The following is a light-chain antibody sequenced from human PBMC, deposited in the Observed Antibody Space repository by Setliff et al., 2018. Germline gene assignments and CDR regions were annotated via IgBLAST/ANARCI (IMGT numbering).Light chain of an antibody. CDR1: KLGDKY. J-gene: IGLJ1*01. Sequence: ELTQPPSVSVSPGQTASITCSGDKLGDKYACWYQQKPGQSPVLVIYQDSKRPSGIPERFSGSNSGNTATLTISGTQAMDEADYYCQAWDSSTKVFGTGTKVTVL. CDR3: QAWDSSTKV. V-gene: IGLV3-1*01. CDR2: QDS.